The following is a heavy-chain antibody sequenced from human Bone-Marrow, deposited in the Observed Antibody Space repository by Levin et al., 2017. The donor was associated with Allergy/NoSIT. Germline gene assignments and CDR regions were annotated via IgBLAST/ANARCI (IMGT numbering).Heavy chain of an antibody. D-gene: IGHD2-2*01. CDR3: TIELGYCSSTSCLDY. J-gene: IGHJ4*02. V-gene: IGHV3-49*03. Sequence: GGSLRLSCTASGFTFGDYAMSWFRQAPGKGLEWVGFIRSKAYGGTTEYAASVKGRFTISRDDSKSIAYLQMNSLKTEDTAVYYCTIELGYCSSTSCLDYWGQGTLVTVSS. CDR1: GFTFGDYA. CDR2: IRSKAYGGTT.